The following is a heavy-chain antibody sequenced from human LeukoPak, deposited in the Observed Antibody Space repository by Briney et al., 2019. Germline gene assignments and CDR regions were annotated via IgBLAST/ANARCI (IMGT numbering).Heavy chain of an antibody. CDR2: MNPNSGNT. Sequence: ASVKVSCKASGYTFTSYDINWVRQATGQGLEWMGWMNPNSGNTDYAQKFQGRVTMTRNTSISTAYMELSSLRSEDTAVYYCARGRGTCSSTSCRDYYYYYMDVWGKGTTVTVSS. D-gene: IGHD2-2*01. CDR3: ARGRGTCSSTSCRDYYYYYMDV. CDR1: GYTFTSYD. J-gene: IGHJ6*03. V-gene: IGHV1-8*01.